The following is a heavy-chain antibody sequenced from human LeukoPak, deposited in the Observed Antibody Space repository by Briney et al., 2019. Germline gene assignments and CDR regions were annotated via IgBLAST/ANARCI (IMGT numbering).Heavy chain of an antibody. Sequence: PSETLSLTCTVSGGSISSGDYYWSWIRQPPGKGLEWIGYIYYSGSTYYNPSLKSRVTISVDTSKNQFSLKLSSVTAADTAVYYCARGIVVVVAATREFWFDPWGQGTLVTVSS. CDR2: IYYSGST. CDR1: GGSISSGDYY. V-gene: IGHV4-30-4*01. CDR3: ARGIVVVVAATREFWFDP. D-gene: IGHD2-15*01. J-gene: IGHJ5*02.